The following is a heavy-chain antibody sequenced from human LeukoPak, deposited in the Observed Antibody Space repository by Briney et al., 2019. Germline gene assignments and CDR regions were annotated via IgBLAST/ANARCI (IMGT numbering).Heavy chain of an antibody. CDR2: ISSSSNTM. Sequence: GGSLRLSCAASGFTFSSYEINWVRQAPGKGLEWVSYISSSSNTMYYADSVKGRFTISRDNAKNSLYLQMNSLRAEDTAVYYCARGTIAAAGYYYFDYWGQGTLVTVSS. J-gene: IGHJ4*02. CDR1: GFTFSSYE. V-gene: IGHV3-48*03. D-gene: IGHD6-13*01. CDR3: ARGTIAAAGYYYFDY.